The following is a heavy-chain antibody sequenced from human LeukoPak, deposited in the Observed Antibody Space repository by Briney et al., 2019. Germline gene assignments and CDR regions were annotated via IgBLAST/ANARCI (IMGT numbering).Heavy chain of an antibody. V-gene: IGHV4-39*07. CDR1: GGSISSSSYY. D-gene: IGHD3-3*01. CDR2: VYYSGST. Sequence: SETLSLTCTVSGGSISSSSYYWGWIRQPPGKGLEWIGTVYYSGSTYYNPSLKSRVTISVDTSKNQFSLRLSSVTAADTAVYYCVGGSGYPVYFDYWGQGTLVTASS. J-gene: IGHJ4*02. CDR3: VGGSGYPVYFDY.